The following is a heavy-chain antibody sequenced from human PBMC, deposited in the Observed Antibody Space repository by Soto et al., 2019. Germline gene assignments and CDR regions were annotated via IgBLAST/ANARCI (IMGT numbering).Heavy chain of an antibody. CDR3: ARGLAALPVFAFDI. D-gene: IGHD6-6*01. CDR2: IYWSGDE. J-gene: IGHJ3*02. CDR1: GFSLSTSGVG. Sequence: QSTLKESGPPLVKPTQTLTLTCSFSGFSLSTSGVGVGWIRQPPGKALEWLAHIYWSGDEHYRPSLKSRLSITKDTAKNQVVLTMTNMDPVDTATYYCARGLAALPVFAFDIWGQGTMVTVSS. V-gene: IGHV2-5*01.